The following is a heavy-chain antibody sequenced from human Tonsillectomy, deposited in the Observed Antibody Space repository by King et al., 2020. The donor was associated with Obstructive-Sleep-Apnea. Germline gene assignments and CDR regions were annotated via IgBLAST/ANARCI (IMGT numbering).Heavy chain of an antibody. CDR3: AKDSMDYDTLTGPVDY. J-gene: IGHJ4*02. D-gene: IGHD3-9*01. V-gene: IGHV3-23*01. CDR2: ISGSGGYT. CDR1: GFTFRSYA. Sequence: VQLLESGGGLVQPGGSLRLSCAGSGFTFRSYAMSWVRQAPGRGLEWVSGISGSGGYTYYADSVKGRFTISRDNSKNTLYLQMNSLRAEDTAVYYCAKDSMDYDTLTGPVDYWGQGTLVTVSS.